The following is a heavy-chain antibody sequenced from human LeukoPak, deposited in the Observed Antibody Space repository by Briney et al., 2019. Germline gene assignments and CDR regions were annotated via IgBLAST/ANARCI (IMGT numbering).Heavy chain of an antibody. J-gene: IGHJ4*02. Sequence: SETLSLTCTVSGGSISSSSYYWGWIRQPPGKGLGWIGSIYYSGSTYYNPSLKSRVTISVDTSKNQFSLKLSSVTAADTAVYYCARLYSSRGCFDYWGQGTLVTVSS. CDR1: GGSISSSSYY. V-gene: IGHV4-39*01. CDR2: IYYSGST. CDR3: ARLYSSRGCFDY. D-gene: IGHD6-13*01.